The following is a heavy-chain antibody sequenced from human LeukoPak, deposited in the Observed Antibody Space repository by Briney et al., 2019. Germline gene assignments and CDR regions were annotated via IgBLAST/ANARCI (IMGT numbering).Heavy chain of an antibody. CDR2: ISSSSSTI. Sequence: PGGSLRLSCAASGFTLSDYYLTWIRQAPGKGLEWVSYISSSSSTIYYADSVKGRFTISRDNAKNSLYLQMNSLRAEDTAVYYCASIAARPDAFDIWGQGTMVTVSS. D-gene: IGHD6-6*01. V-gene: IGHV3-11*04. CDR1: GFTLSDYY. J-gene: IGHJ3*02. CDR3: ASIAARPDAFDI.